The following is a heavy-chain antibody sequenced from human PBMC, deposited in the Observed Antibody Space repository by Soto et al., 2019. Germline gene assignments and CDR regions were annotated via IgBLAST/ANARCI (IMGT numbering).Heavy chain of an antibody. J-gene: IGHJ5*02. CDR2: ISADNTNA. CDR1: GYTFATYG. Sequence: GASVKVSCKASGYTFATYGISWVRQAPGQGLEWMGWISADNTNAKFAQNLQGRVTMTTDTSTSTAYLELRSLTSDDTAVYYCARDGPPSPWFDPWGQGTLVTVSS. V-gene: IGHV1-18*01. CDR3: ARDGPPSPWFDP.